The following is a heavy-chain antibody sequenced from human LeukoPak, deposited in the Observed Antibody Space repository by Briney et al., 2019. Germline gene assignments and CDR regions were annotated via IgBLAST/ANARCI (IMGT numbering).Heavy chain of an antibody. Sequence: NHGESLKISCKGSGYSFTSYWIAWARQMPGKGLEWMGIIYPGDSDTRYSPSCQGQVTISADKSISTAYLQWSSLKASDTAMYYCAREGYSSSWYSGHWFDPWGQGTLVTVSS. CDR2: IYPGDSDT. V-gene: IGHV5-51*01. D-gene: IGHD6-13*01. CDR1: GYSFTSYW. J-gene: IGHJ5*02. CDR3: AREGYSSSWYSGHWFDP.